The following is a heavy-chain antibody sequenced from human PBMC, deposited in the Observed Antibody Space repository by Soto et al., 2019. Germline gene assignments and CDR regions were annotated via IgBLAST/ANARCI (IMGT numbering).Heavy chain of an antibody. J-gene: IGHJ3*02. CDR2: ISAYNGNT. V-gene: IGHV1-18*04. CDR3: ARENYYDSSGYEGAFHI. CDR1: GYTFTSYG. D-gene: IGHD3-22*01. Sequence: DSVKVSCKASGYTFTSYGISWVRQAPGQGLEWMGWISAYNGNTNYAQKLQGRVTITTDTSTSTAYMELRSLRSDDTAMYYCARENYYDSSGYEGAFHIWGQGTMVTVSS.